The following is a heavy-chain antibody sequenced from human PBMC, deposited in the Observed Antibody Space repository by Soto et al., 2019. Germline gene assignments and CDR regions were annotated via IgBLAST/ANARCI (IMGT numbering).Heavy chain of an antibody. CDR2: IYYSGST. J-gene: IGHJ4*02. CDR3: ARIGYCSGGSCYGWYYFDY. D-gene: IGHD2-15*01. Sequence: SETLSLTCTVSGGSISSYYWSWIRQPPGKGLEWIGHIYYSGSTNYNPSLKSRVTISVDTSKNQFSLKLSSVTAADTAVYYCARIGYCSGGSCYGWYYFDYWGQGTLVTVSS. V-gene: IGHV4-59*01. CDR1: GGSISSYY.